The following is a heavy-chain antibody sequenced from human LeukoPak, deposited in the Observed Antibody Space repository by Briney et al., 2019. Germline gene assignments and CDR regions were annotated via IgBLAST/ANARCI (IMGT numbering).Heavy chain of an antibody. CDR3: ARHDEECPGEYCFLLSFDY. CDR1: GGSINNFY. Sequence: SETLSLTCTVSGGSINNFYWSWIRQSPGKGLEWVGYVHSSGRTDYNPSLRSRVSMSADTSKSQLSLRLTSVTAADTAVYFCARHDEECPGEYCFLLSFDYWGPGSLVTVSS. V-gene: IGHV4-59*08. CDR2: VHSSGRT. D-gene: IGHD2-8*02. J-gene: IGHJ4*01.